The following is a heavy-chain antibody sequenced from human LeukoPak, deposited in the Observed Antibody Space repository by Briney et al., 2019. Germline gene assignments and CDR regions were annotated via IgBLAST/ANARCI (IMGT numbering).Heavy chain of an antibody. Sequence: GSLRLSFAASGFTFGSYTMSWVRQAPGKGLGWVSTITTSDGNTYYADSVKGRFTVSRDNSKNTLYLQMNSLRAEDTAVYYCAKDGGLWVSAHWGDSWGRGTLVTVSS. D-gene: IGHD7-27*01. V-gene: IGHV3-23*01. CDR2: ITTSDGNT. CDR3: AKDGGLWVSAHWGDS. J-gene: IGHJ4*02. CDR1: GFTFGSYT.